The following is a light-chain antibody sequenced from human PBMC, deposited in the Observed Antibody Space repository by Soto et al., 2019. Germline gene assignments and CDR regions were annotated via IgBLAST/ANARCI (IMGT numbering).Light chain of an antibody. CDR2: DND. CDR3: GTWDSDLSNGV. J-gene: IGLJ3*02. Sequence: QSVLTQPPSVSAAPGQKVTISCSGSRFNIGNNYVSWYQQVPGIAPTLLIYDNDKRPSGIPDRFSDSKSGTSATLVITGLQTGDEAEYYCGTWDSDLSNGVFGGGTKVTVL. V-gene: IGLV1-51*01. CDR1: RFNIGNNY.